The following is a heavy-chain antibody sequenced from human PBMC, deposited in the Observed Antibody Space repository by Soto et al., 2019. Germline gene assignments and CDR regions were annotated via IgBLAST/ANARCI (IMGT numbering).Heavy chain of an antibody. J-gene: IGHJ4*02. Sequence: GGSLRLSCAASGFTFSSYSINWVRQAPGKGLEWVSSISSSSSYIYYADSVKGRFTISRDNAKNSLYLQMNSLRAEDTAVYYCARDSQPLAPNDYWGQGTLVTVSS. CDR2: ISSSSSYI. V-gene: IGHV3-21*01. CDR3: ARDSQPLAPNDY. CDR1: GFTFSSYS.